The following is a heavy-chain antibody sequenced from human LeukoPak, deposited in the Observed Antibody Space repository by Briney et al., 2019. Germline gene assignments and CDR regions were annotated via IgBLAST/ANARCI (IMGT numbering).Heavy chain of an antibody. Sequence: GGSLRLSCAASGFIFSDYYMSWIRQTPGKGLEWISYISYTYSDIYYADSVRGRFTISRDNAKNSLYLQMNNLKAEVTAVYYCATLHGLAPNWNYYYWGQGTLVTVSS. CDR1: GFIFSDYY. V-gene: IGHV3-11*01. CDR2: ISYTYSDI. J-gene: IGHJ4*02. D-gene: IGHD1-7*01. CDR3: ATLHGLAPNWNYYY.